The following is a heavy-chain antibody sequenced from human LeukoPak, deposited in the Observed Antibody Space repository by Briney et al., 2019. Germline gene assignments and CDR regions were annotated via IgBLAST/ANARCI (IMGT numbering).Heavy chain of an antibody. CDR2: ISASGGST. CDR3: ASSRGGINQFDY. J-gene: IGHJ4*02. Sequence: GGSLRLSCVTSGFTFSSYAMNWVRQAPGKGLEWVSGISASGGSTDYAASVKGRFTISRDGSSSTLHLQMNNLRAEDTAVYYCASSRGGINQFDYWGQGSLVTVSA. D-gene: IGHD3-10*01. V-gene: IGHV3-23*01. CDR1: GFTFSSYA.